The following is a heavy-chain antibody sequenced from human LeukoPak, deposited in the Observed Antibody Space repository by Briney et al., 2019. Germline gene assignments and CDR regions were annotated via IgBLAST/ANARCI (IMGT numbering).Heavy chain of an antibody. CDR2: INHSGST. V-gene: IGHV4-34*01. D-gene: IGHD1-14*01. CDR3: VRRPHYYGMDV. Sequence: SETLSLTCAVYGGSFSGYYWSWIRQPPGKGLEWIGEINHSGSTNYNPSLKSRVTISVDTSKNQFSLKLSSVTAADTAVYYCVRRPHYYGMDVWGQGTTVTVSS. CDR1: GGSFSGYY. J-gene: IGHJ6*02.